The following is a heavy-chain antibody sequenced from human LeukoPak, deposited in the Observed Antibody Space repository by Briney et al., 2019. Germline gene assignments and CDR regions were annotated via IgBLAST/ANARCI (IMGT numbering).Heavy chain of an antibody. Sequence: GGSLRLSCAASGFTFSSYGMSWVRQAPGKGLEWVSGINWNGGSTGYADSVKGRFTISRDNAKNSLYPQMNSLRAEDTALYYCARDGYYYDSSGYFSYWGQGTLVTVSS. CDR1: GFTFSSYG. CDR2: INWNGGST. D-gene: IGHD3-22*01. V-gene: IGHV3-20*04. CDR3: ARDGYYYDSSGYFSY. J-gene: IGHJ4*02.